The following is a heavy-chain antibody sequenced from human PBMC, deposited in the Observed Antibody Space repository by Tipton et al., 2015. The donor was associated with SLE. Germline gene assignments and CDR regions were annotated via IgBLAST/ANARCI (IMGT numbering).Heavy chain of an antibody. CDR2: FFYTGSS. CDR1: GGSIRSFRYY. J-gene: IGHJ4*02. CDR3: AGTPDLGSSDFNY. V-gene: IGHV4-39*07. Sequence: TLSLTCTVSGGSIRSFRYYWGWIRQPPGKGLEWIGSFFYTGSSFYNPSLPSLESRVTISLDTSKKQFSLKLRSVTAADTAVYYCAGTPDLGSSDFNYWGQGTLVTVSS. D-gene: IGHD1-26*01.